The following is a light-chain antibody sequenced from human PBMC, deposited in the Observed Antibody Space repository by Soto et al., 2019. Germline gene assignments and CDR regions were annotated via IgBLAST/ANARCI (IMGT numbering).Light chain of an antibody. CDR2: DVS. CDR3: SSYTSSSTLYV. J-gene: IGLJ1*01. V-gene: IGLV2-14*01. CDR1: SSDVGGYNY. Sequence: QSALTQPASVSGSPGQSITISCTGXSSDVGGYNYVSWYQQHPGKAPKLMIYDVSNRPSGVSNRFSGSKSGNTASLTISGLQAEDEADYYCSSYTSSSTLYVFGTGTKLTVL.